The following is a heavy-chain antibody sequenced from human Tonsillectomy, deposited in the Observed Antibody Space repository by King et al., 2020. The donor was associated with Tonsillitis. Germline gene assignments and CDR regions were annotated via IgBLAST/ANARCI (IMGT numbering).Heavy chain of an antibody. Sequence: LVESGGGLVQPGGSLRLSCAASGFTFTSSAMSWVRQAPGKGLEWVSAISGSGGSTYYADSVMGRFTISRDNSKNTLYLQMNSLRAEDTAIYYCAKLTRVGATPKENYFDYWGQGTLVTVSS. CDR1: GFTFTSSA. CDR3: AKLTRVGATPKENYFDY. D-gene: IGHD1-26*01. J-gene: IGHJ4*02. V-gene: IGHV3-23*04. CDR2: ISGSGGST.